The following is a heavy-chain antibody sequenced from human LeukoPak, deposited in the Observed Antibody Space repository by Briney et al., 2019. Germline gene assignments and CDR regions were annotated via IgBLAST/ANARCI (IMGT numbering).Heavy chain of an antibody. D-gene: IGHD3-9*01. J-gene: IGHJ4*02. Sequence: PSETLSLTCTAPGGSISSYYWSWIRHPPGRGLEWIGYIYYSGSTNYNPSLKSRVTISVDTSKNQFSLKLSSVTAADTAVYYCARSKARTLLIDYWGQGTLVTVSS. CDR1: GGSISSYY. CDR3: ARSKARTLLIDY. V-gene: IGHV4-59*08. CDR2: IYYSGST.